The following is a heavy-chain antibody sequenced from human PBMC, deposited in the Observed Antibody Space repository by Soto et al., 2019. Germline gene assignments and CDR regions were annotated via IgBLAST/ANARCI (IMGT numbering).Heavy chain of an antibody. D-gene: IGHD2-15*01. CDR1: GFTFSSYS. Sequence: EVQVVESGGGLVQPGGSLRLSCAASGFTFSSYSMNWVRQAPGKGLEWVSYISSSSRTKFYADSVKGRFTISRDNARTSLYLQMNSRRAEDRAVYYCARDIDGGGQGTLVTVSS. V-gene: IGHV3-48*01. CDR3: ARDIDG. CDR2: ISSSSRTK. J-gene: IGHJ4*02.